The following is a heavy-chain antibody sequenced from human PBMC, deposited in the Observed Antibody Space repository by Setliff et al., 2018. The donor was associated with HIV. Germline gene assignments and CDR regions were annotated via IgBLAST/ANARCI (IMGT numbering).Heavy chain of an antibody. CDR1: GFAFSHYW. CDR3: ARGQIGYGDYALNWFDP. Sequence: GGSLRLSCAASGFTSGFAFSHYWMHWVRQAPGKGLEWVSSISSSSNSIYYTDSVKGRFTISSDNAKNSLYLQMNSLRLEDTAVYYCARGQIGYGDYALNWFDPWGQGTLVTVSS. V-gene: IGHV3-21*01. D-gene: IGHD4-17*01. J-gene: IGHJ5*02. CDR2: ISSSSNSI.